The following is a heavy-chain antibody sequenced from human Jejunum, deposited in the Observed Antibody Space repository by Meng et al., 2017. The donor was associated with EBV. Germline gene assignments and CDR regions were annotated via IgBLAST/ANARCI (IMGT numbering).Heavy chain of an antibody. Sequence: GQLGESGGGLVQPGGSLRLSCAASGFTFSDHYMEWVRQAPGKGLEWLGRIRNKVNSYTTQYAASVKGRFTISRDDSKNSLYLQMNSLKTEDTAVYYCAQVGVPAAEGGHWGQGTLVTVSS. CDR3: AQVGVPAAEGGH. J-gene: IGHJ4*02. V-gene: IGHV3-72*01. D-gene: IGHD2-2*01. CDR1: GFTFSDHY. CDR2: IRNKVNSYTT.